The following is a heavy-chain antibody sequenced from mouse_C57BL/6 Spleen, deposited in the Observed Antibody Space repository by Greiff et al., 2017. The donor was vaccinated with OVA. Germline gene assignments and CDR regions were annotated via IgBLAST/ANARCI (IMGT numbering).Heavy chain of an antibody. D-gene: IGHD1-1*01. CDR3: ARSEDYGSGFAY. J-gene: IGHJ3*01. CDR2: IDPSDSYT. CDR1: GYTFTSYW. Sequence: QVQLKQPGAELVKPGASVKLSCKASGYTFTSYWMQWVKQRPGQGLEWIGEIDPSDSYTNYNQKFKGKATLTVDTSSSTAYMQLSSLTSEDSAVYYCARSEDYGSGFAYWGQGTLVTVSA. V-gene: IGHV1-50*01.